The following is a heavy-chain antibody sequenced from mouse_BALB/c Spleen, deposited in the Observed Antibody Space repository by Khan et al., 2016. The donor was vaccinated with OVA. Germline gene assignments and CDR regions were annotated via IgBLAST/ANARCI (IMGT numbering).Heavy chain of an antibody. D-gene: IGHD1-1*01. CDR3: ALIYYYGSGFDY. Sequence: EVQLQQSGPELVKPGASVKVSCKASGYSFTDFNMFWVKQSHGKSLEWIGYIDPYSGGNIYNQRFKGKASLTVDKSSSTAFMHLNILTSEDSAVYYGALIYYYGSGFDYWGQGTTVTVSS. CDR2: IDPYSGGN. V-gene: IGHV1S135*01. J-gene: IGHJ2*01. CDR1: GYSFTDFN.